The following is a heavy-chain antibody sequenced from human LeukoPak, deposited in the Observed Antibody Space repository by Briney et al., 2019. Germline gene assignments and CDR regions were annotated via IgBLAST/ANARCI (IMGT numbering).Heavy chain of an antibody. CDR2: IYYSETD. D-gene: IGHD2-15*01. CDR1: GVSITSSRNY. V-gene: IGHV4-39*01. Sequence: SETLSLTCSVSGVSITSSRNYWAWIRQPPGKGLEWIGRIYYSETDNYNPSLKSLVTTSLDSSKTQFFLMLSSVTAADTAAYFCAKHEGGFCSGASCYSSRWGQGTLVTVSP. CDR3: AKHEGGFCSGASCYSSR. J-gene: IGHJ4*02.